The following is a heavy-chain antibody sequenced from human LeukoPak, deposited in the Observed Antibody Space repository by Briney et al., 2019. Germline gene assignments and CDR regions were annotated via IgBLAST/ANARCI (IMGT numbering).Heavy chain of an antibody. CDR3: AREAMVRGADNWFDP. CDR1: GGSISSYY. D-gene: IGHD3-10*01. J-gene: IGHJ5*02. CDR2: IYYSGST. Sequence: SETLSLTCTVSGGSISSYYWSWIRQPPGKGLEWIGYIYYSGSTNYNPSLKSRVTISVDTSKNQFSLKLSSVTAVDTAVYYCAREAMVRGADNWFDPWGQGTLVTVSS. V-gene: IGHV4-59*01.